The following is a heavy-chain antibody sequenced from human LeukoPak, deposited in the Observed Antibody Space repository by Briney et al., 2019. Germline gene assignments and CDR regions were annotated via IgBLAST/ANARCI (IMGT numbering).Heavy chain of an antibody. CDR1: GGTFSSYA. CDR2: IIPIFGTA. CDR3: ARAQDFGVVIPYNWFDP. V-gene: IGHV1-69*05. J-gene: IGHJ5*02. D-gene: IGHD3-3*01. Sequence: SVKVSCKASGGTFSSYAISWVRQAPGQGLEWMGGIIPIFGTANYAQKFQGRVTITTDESTSTAYLELSSLRSEDTAVYYCARAQDFGVVIPYNWFDPWGQGTLVPVSS.